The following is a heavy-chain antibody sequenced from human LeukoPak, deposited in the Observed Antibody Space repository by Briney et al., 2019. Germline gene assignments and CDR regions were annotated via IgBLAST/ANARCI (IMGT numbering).Heavy chain of an antibody. J-gene: IGHJ4*02. CDR1: GGSFSGYY. Sequence: SETLSLTCAVYGGSFSGYYWSWIRQPPGKGLEWIGEINHSGSNNYNPSLKSRVTISVDTSKNQFSLKLSSVTAADTAVYYCARSRYCSSTSCFPAQYWGQGTLVTVSS. CDR2: INHSGSN. CDR3: ARSRYCSSTSCFPAQY. V-gene: IGHV4-34*01. D-gene: IGHD2-2*01.